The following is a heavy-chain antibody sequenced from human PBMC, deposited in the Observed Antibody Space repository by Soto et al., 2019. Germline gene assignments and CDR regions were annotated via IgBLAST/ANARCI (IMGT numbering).Heavy chain of an antibody. CDR3: ARDVRRPMVYATN. CDR2: IYYSGST. V-gene: IGHV4-61*01. J-gene: IGHJ4*02. Sequence: PSETLSLTCTVSGGSVSSGSYYWSWIRQPPGKGLEWIGYIYYSGSTNYNPSLKSRVTISVDTSKNQFSLKLSSVTAADTAVCYCARDVRRPMVYATNWGQGALVTVSS. D-gene: IGHD2-8*01. CDR1: GGSVSSGSYY.